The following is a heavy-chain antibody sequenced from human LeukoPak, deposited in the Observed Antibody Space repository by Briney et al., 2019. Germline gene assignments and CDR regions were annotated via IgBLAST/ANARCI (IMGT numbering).Heavy chain of an antibody. J-gene: IGHJ4*02. CDR1: GFIFSSYG. V-gene: IGHV3-30*02. CDR2: IRYDGSNK. CDR3: AKEGVAARPIDDY. D-gene: IGHD6-6*01. Sequence: GGSLRLSCAASGFIFSSYGMHWVRQAPGKGLEWVAFIRYDGSNKYYADSVKGRFTISRDNSKTTLYLQMNSLRAEDTAVYYCAKEGVAARPIDDYWGQGTLVTVSS.